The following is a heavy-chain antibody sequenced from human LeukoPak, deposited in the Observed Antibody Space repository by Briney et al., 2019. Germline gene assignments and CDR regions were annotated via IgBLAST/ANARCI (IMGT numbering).Heavy chain of an antibody. CDR3: AREGVYGDYDHDAFDI. CDR2: IYYSGST. V-gene: IGHV4-39*07. J-gene: IGHJ3*02. CDR1: GGSISSSTYY. Sequence: SETLSLTCTVSGGSISSSTYYWGWIRQPPGKGLEWIGSIYYSGSTYYNPSLKSRVTISVDTSKNPFSLKLSSVTAADTAVYYCAREGVYGDYDHDAFDIWGQGTMVTVSS. D-gene: IGHD4-17*01.